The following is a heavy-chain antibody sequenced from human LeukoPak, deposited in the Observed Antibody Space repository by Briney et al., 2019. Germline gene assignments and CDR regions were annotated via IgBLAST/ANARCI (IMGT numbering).Heavy chain of an antibody. Sequence: GGSLRLPCAASGFTFSSYGMHWVRQAPGNGLEWVAFIRYDGNNKYYADSVKGRFTISRDNSKNTLYLQMNSLRAEDTAVYYCAKGGGRLLWFGELFDYWGQGTLVTVSS. CDR3: AKGGGRLLWFGELFDY. V-gene: IGHV3-30*02. CDR2: IRYDGNNK. D-gene: IGHD3-10*01. CDR1: GFTFSSYG. J-gene: IGHJ4*02.